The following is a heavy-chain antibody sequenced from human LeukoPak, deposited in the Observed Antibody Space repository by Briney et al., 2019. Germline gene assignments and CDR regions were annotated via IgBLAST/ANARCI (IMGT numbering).Heavy chain of an antibody. CDR2: ITPIFGTA. CDR1: GGTFSSYA. D-gene: IGHD3-22*01. Sequence: SVKVSCKASGGTFSSYAISWVRQAPGQGLEWMGGITPIFGTANYAQKFQGRVTITADESTSTAYMELSSLRSEDTAVYCCARDLHYYDSSGYGPYYFDYWGQGTLVTVSS. CDR3: ARDLHYYDSSGYGPYYFDY. J-gene: IGHJ4*02. V-gene: IGHV1-69*13.